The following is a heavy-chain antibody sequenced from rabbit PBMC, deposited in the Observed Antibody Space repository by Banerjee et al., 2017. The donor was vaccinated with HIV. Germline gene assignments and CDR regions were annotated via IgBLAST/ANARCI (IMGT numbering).Heavy chain of an antibody. CDR2: IYAGSSGST. J-gene: IGHJ4*01. D-gene: IGHD6-1*01. V-gene: IGHV1S40*01. CDR1: GFSFSSSYY. Sequence: QSLEESGGDLVKPGASLTLTCTASGFSFSSSYYMCWVRQAPGKGLEWIACIYAGSSGSTYYASWAKGRFTISKTSSTTVTLQMTSLTAADTATYFCARMTYGYAGYAYATPNLWGPGTLVTVS. CDR3: ARMTYGYAGYAYATPNL.